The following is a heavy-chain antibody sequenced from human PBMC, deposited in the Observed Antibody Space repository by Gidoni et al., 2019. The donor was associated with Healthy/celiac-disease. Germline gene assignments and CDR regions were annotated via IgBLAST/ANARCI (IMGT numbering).Heavy chain of an antibody. CDR2: ISGSGGST. D-gene: IGHD6-19*01. Sequence: EVQLLESGGGLVQPGRSLRLSCAASGFTFSSYAMSWVRQAPGKGLEWVSAISGSGGSTYYADSVKGRFTISRDNSKNTLYLQMNSLRAEDTAVYYCARGGSSGWRNFDYWGQGTLVTFSS. V-gene: IGHV3-23*01. CDR1: GFTFSSYA. CDR3: ARGGSSGWRNFDY. J-gene: IGHJ4*02.